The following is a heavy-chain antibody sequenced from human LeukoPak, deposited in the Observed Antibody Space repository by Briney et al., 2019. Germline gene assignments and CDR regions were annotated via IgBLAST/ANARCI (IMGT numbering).Heavy chain of an antibody. Sequence: SETLSLTCAVSAGSTSSYYWSWIRQSPGKGLEWIGYIYYSGTTSYNPSLKSRVTISLDTSKNQFSLKLSSVTAADTAVYYCARGANWGSPDYWGQGTLVTVSS. V-gene: IGHV4-59*01. CDR1: AGSTSSYY. D-gene: IGHD7-27*01. CDR2: IYYSGTT. J-gene: IGHJ4*02. CDR3: ARGANWGSPDY.